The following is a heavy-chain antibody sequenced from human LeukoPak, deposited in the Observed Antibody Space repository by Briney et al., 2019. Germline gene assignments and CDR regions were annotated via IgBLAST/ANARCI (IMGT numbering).Heavy chain of an antibody. CDR2: INEDGRGT. CDR3: AKMHWQWLDHDAFDI. V-gene: IGHV3-74*01. Sequence: GGSLRLSCAVSGFTLNSNWIHWVRQAPGQGLVWVSRINEDGRGTSYADSVKGRFTISKDDAKNTVYLQMNSLRAEDTAVYYCAKMHWQWLDHDAFDIWGQGTMVTVSS. CDR1: GFTLNSNW. J-gene: IGHJ3*02. D-gene: IGHD6-19*01.